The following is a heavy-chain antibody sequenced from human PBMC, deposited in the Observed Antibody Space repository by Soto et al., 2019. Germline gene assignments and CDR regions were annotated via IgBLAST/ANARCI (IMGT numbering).Heavy chain of an antibody. J-gene: IGHJ4*02. D-gene: IGHD6-19*01. Sequence: GGSLRLSCAASGFTVSSNYMSWVRQAPGKGLEWVSVIYSGGSTYYADSVKGRFTISRDNSKNTLYLQMNSLRAEDTAVYCCARDRSIAVAGHYFDYWGQGTLVTVSS. V-gene: IGHV3-53*01. CDR1: GFTVSSNY. CDR2: IYSGGST. CDR3: ARDRSIAVAGHYFDY.